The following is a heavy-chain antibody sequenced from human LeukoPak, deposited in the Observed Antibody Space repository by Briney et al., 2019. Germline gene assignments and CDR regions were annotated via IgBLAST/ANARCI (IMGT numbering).Heavy chain of an antibody. V-gene: IGHV5-51*01. D-gene: IGHD3-10*01. Sequence: GESLKISCKGSGYSFTSYWIGWVRQMPGKGLEWMGIIYPGDSDTRYSPSFQGQVTISADKSISTAYLQWSSLKASDTAMYYCVRPPHDYNYGSGLEYWGQGTLVTVSS. CDR3: VRPPHDYNYGSGLEY. J-gene: IGHJ4*02. CDR1: GYSFTSYW. CDR2: IYPGDSDT.